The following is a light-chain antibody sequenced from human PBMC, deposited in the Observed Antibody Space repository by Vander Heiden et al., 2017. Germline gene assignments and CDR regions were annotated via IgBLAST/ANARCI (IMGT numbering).Light chain of an antibody. V-gene: IGLV2-23*02. CDR3: CSYAGSGTVV. CDR2: EVT. CDR1: SRNIGSYKF. Sequence: QSGLTQPAYVSGSLGQSITISCTGTSRNIGSYKFVSWYQRHPGTAPRLIIFEVTKRPSGVSNRFSGSKSGNTASLTISGLQAEDEADYFCCSYAGSGTVVFGGGTKTTVL. J-gene: IGLJ2*01.